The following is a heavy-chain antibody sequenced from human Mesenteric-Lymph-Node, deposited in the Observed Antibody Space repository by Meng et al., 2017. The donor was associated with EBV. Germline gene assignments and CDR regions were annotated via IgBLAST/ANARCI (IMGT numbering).Heavy chain of an antibody. V-gene: IGHV3-21*01. J-gene: IGHJ5*02. CDR3: VGDWLQVWWFDP. D-gene: IGHD3-9*01. CDR1: GFTFSGYA. CDR2: ISSSSAHI. Sequence: EVQLVESGGXVVKHGGSLRLPGAASGFTFSGYAMNWCRQTPGKGLEWVSYISSSSAHILYADSVKGRFTISKDNAKNSLYLQMNSLRDEDTAVYYCVGDWLQVWWFDPWGQGTRVTVAS.